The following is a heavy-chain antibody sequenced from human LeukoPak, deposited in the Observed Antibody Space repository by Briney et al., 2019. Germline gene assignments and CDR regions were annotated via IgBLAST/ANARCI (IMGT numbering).Heavy chain of an antibody. D-gene: IGHD3-3*01. J-gene: IGHJ4*02. CDR1: GYTFTGYY. Sequence: GASVKVSCKASGYTFTGYYMHWVRQAPGQGLEWMGWINPNSGGTNYAQKFQGWVTMTRDTSISTAYMELSRLRSDDTAVYYCATVPSITIFGVVIMKGGFFDYWGQGTLVTVSS. V-gene: IGHV1-2*04. CDR2: INPNSGGT. CDR3: ATVPSITIFGVVIMKGGFFDY.